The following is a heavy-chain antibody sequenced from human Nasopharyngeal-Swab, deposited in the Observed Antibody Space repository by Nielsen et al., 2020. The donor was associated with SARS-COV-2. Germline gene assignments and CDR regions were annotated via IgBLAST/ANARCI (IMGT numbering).Heavy chain of an antibody. D-gene: IGHD3-22*01. CDR3: TSQTYYYDSSETLYYYYMDV. Sequence: GGSLRLSCTGSGFTFGNYSMNWVRQAPGKGLEWVGFIRSKTYGETIDYAASVKGRLTISRDDSKSIAYLQMNSLRTEDTAVYYCTSQTYYYDSSETLYYYYMDVWGKGTTVTVSS. V-gene: IGHV3-49*04. CDR2: IRSKTYGETI. CDR1: GFTFGNYS. J-gene: IGHJ6*03.